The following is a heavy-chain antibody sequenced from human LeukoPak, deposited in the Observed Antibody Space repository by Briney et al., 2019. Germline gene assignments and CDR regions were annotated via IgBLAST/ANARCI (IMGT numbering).Heavy chain of an antibody. J-gene: IGHJ4*02. CDR3: ARGLYGSPGDN. D-gene: IGHD1-26*01. V-gene: IGHV3-48*03. Sequence: GGSLRLSCAASGFTVSTYEMSWVRQAPGKGLEWVSYISSSGSPIYYADSVKGRFTISRDNAKNTLYLQMNSLRAEDTAVYYCARGLYGSPGDNWGQGTLVSVSS. CDR1: GFTVSTYE. CDR2: ISSSGSPI.